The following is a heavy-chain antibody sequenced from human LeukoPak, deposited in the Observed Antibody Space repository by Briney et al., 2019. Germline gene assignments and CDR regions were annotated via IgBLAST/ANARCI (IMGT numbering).Heavy chain of an antibody. CDR1: GGSISTYY. CDR3: ARDTYDSSGYSARADY. Sequence: SETLSLMCTVSGGSISTYYWSWIRQPPGKGLEWIGSIYHSGSTYYNPSLKSRVTISVDTSKNRFSLKLSSVTAADTAVYYCARDTYDSSGYSARADYWGQGTLVTVSS. D-gene: IGHD3-22*01. CDR2: IYHSGST. J-gene: IGHJ4*02. V-gene: IGHV4-38-2*02.